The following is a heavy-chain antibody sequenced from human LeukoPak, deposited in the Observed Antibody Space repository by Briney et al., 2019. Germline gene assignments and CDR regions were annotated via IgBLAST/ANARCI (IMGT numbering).Heavy chain of an antibody. V-gene: IGHV4-34*01. D-gene: IGHD1-26*01. CDR3: ARDPLTGSGSYVSY. Sequence: PSQTLSLTCAVYGGSFSGYYWSWIRQPPGKGLEWIGEINHSGSTNYNPSLKSRVTISVDTSKNQFSLKLNSVTAADTAVYYCARDPLTGSGSYVSYWGQGTLVTVSS. CDR2: INHSGST. J-gene: IGHJ4*02. CDR1: GGSFSGYY.